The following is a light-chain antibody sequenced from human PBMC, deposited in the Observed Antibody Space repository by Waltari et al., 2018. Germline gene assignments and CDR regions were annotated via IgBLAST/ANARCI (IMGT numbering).Light chain of an antibody. CDR2: GTS. V-gene: IGKV3-20*01. Sequence: EIVLTQSPGTLSLSPGARASRSCRARQTVSRALAWYQQKPVQAPRLLIYGTSNRATGTPDRFSGSGSGTDFSLTISRLEPEDVAVYFCQHYVRLPATFGQGTKVEIK. J-gene: IGKJ1*01. CDR3: QHYVRLPAT. CDR1: QTVSRA.